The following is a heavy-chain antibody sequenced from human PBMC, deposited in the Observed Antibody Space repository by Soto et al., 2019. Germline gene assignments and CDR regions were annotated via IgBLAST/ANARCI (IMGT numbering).Heavy chain of an antibody. V-gene: IGHV3-48*04. Sequence: GGSLRLSCAASGFTFSSYSMNWVRQAPGKGLEWVSYISSSSSTIYYADSVKGRFTISRDNAKNSLYLQMNSLRAEDTAVYYCASATTEGDAFDIWGQGTMVTVSS. CDR2: ISSSSSTI. J-gene: IGHJ3*02. CDR1: GFTFSSYS. CDR3: ASATTEGDAFDI. D-gene: IGHD4-4*01.